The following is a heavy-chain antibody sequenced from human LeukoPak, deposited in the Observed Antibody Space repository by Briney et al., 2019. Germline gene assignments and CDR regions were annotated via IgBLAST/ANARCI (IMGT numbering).Heavy chain of an antibody. Sequence: LSLTCTVSGGSISSSSYYWGWIRQTPGKGLEWVSYISVGSSSTNYADSVKGRCTISRDNAKNSLYLQMNSLRAEDTAVYYCARDGTYDYFDYWGQGTLVTVSS. CDR1: GGSISSSS. J-gene: IGHJ4*02. CDR2: ISVGSSST. V-gene: IGHV3-11*06. CDR3: ARDGTYDYFDY. D-gene: IGHD1-26*01.